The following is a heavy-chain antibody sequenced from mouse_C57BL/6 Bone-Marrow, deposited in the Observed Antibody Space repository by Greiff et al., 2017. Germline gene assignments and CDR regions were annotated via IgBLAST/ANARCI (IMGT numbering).Heavy chain of an antibody. CDR2: IYPSDSET. CDR3: ARGDRYYGSSYWYFDV. CDR1: GYTFTSYW. Sequence: QVQLQQPGAELVRPGSSVKLSCKASGYTFTSYWMDWVKQRPGQGLEWIGNIYPSDSETHYNQKFKDKATLTVDKSSSTAYMQLSSLTSEDSAVYYCARGDRYYGSSYWYFDVWGTGTTVTVSS. V-gene: IGHV1-61*01. J-gene: IGHJ1*03. D-gene: IGHD1-1*01.